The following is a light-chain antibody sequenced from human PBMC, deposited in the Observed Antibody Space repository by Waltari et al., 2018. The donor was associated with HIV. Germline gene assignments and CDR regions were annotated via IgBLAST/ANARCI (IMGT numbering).Light chain of an antibody. CDR1: NIGSKG. CDR2: DAS. J-gene: IGLJ2*01. V-gene: IGLV3-21*02. CDR3: QVWDSSTDLRV. Sequence: SYVLTQPPSVSVAPGQTARITCGGNNIGSKGVHWYQQKPSRAPVLVVYDASDRPSGIPERVSGSSSWNTGTLTISRVEAGDEADFYCQVWDSSTDLRVFGGGTKLTVL.